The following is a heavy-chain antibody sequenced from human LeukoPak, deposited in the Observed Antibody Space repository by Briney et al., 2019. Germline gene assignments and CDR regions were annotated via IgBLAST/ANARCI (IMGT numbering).Heavy chain of an antibody. CDR1: GGTFSSYA. CDR3: ASPPYYYDSSGSRGGFDY. V-gene: IGHV1-69*04. CDR2: IIPILGIA. Sequence: SVKVSCKASGGTFSSYAISWVRQAPGQGLEWMGRIIPILGIANYAQKFQGRVTITADKSTSTAYMELSSLRSEDTAVYYCASPPYYYDSSGSRGGFDYWGQGTLVTVSS. J-gene: IGHJ4*02. D-gene: IGHD3-22*01.